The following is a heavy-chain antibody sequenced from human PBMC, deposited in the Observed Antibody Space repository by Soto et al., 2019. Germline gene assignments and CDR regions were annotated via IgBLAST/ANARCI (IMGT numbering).Heavy chain of an antibody. J-gene: IGHJ6*02. D-gene: IGHD6-19*01. CDR2: IVVGSGNT. CDR1: GFTFTSSA. Sequence: SVKVSCKASGFTFTSSAVQWVRQARGQRLEWIGWIVVGSGNTNYAQKFQERVTITRDMSTSTAYMELSSLRSEDTAVYYCAADRESGWYTVNYYYGMDVWGQGTTVTVSS. CDR3: AADRESGWYTVNYYYGMDV. V-gene: IGHV1-58*01.